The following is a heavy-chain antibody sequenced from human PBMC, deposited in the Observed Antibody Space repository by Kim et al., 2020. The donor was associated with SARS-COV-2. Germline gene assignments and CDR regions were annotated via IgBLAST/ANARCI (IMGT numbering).Heavy chain of an antibody. CDR2: VKTDCGDT. V-gene: IGHV1-8*01. CDR1: GYTFTSND. Sequence: ASVKVSCKPSGYTFTSNDISWVRQATGQGLEWMGWVKTDCGDTVYAQKFQGRIIMAWNTSTSTAYMELSGLTSEHTAVYYCARVFGFYYHDMDVWGKGST. J-gene: IGHJ6*03. CDR3: ARVFGFYYHDMDV. D-gene: IGHD3-10*02.